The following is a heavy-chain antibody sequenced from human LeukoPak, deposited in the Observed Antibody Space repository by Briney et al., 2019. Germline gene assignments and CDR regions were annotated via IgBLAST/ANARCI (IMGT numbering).Heavy chain of an antibody. CDR1: GRSFSGYY. CDR3: ARAAPIQLWKTHFDY. J-gene: IGHJ4*02. V-gene: IGHV4-34*01. D-gene: IGHD5-18*01. Sequence: SETLSLTCAVYGRSFSGYYWTWIRQTPGKGLEWIGEINHSGSTNYNPSLKSRVTISVDTSKNQFSLRLSSVTAADTAVYYCARAAPIQLWKTHFDYWGQGTLVTVSS. CDR2: INHSGST.